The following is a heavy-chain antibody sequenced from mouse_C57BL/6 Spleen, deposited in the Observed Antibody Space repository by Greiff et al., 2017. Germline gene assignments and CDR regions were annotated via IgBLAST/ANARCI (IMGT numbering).Heavy chain of an antibody. Sequence: EVKLVESGGGLVQPGGSLSLSCAASGFTFTDYYMSWVRQPPGKALEWLGFIRNKANGYTTEYSASVTGRFTISRDNSQSILCRQMNALGAEDSATYYCARYYYGSSYGGYFAVWGTGTTVTVSS. CDR1: GFTFTDYY. J-gene: IGHJ1*03. D-gene: IGHD1-1*01. V-gene: IGHV7-3*01. CDR3: ARYYYGSSYGGYFAV. CDR2: IRNKANGYTT.